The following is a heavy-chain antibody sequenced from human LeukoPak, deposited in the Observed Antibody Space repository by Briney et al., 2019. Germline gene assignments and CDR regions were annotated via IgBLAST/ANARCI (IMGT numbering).Heavy chain of an antibody. CDR1: GFTFSSYA. CDR2: ISSSSSYI. CDR3: ARGHCSSTSCYSLFSYYYYGMDV. J-gene: IGHJ6*02. Sequence: GGSLRLSCAASGFTFSSYAMSWVRQAPGKGLEWVSSISSSSSYIYYADSVKGRFTISRDNAKNSLYLQMNSLRAEDTAVYYCARGHCSSTSCYSLFSYYYYGMDVWGQGTTVTVSS. V-gene: IGHV3-21*01. D-gene: IGHD2-2*02.